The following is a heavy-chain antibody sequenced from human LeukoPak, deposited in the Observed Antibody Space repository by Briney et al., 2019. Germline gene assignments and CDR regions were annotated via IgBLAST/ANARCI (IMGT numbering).Heavy chain of an antibody. CDR2: ISSSSSYI. CDR3: AELGITMIGGV. J-gene: IGHJ6*03. D-gene: IGHD3-10*02. CDR1: GFTFSSYC. Sequence: GGSLRLSCAASGFTFSSYCMNWVRQAPGKGLEWVSFISSSSSYIYYTDSVKGRFTISRDNAKNSLYLQMNSLRAEDTAVYYCAELGITMIGGVWGKGTTVTIS. V-gene: IGHV3-21*01.